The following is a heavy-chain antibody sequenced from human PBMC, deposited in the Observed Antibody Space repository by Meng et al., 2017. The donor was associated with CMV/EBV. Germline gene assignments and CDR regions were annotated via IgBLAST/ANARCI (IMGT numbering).Heavy chain of an antibody. CDR2: INHSGST. CDR3: ARGRYYYDSSGYAYFDY. V-gene: IGHV4-34*01. D-gene: IGHD3-22*01. Sequence: GSLRLSCAVYGGSFSGYYWSRIRQPPGKGLEWIGEINHSGSTNYNPSLKSRVTISVDTSKNQFSLKLSSVTAADTAVYYCARGRYYYDSSGYAYFDYWGQGTLVTVSS. CDR1: GGSFSGYY. J-gene: IGHJ4*02.